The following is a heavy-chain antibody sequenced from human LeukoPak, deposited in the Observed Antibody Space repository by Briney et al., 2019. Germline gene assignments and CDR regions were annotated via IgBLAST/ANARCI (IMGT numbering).Heavy chain of an antibody. D-gene: IGHD2-15*01. CDR3: ARLDGVAATQSAFDI. J-gene: IGHJ3*02. CDR2: IYYSGST. CDR1: GGSFSGYY. V-gene: IGHV4-59*08. Sequence: SETLSLTCAVYGGSFSGYYWSWIRQPPGKGLEWIGYIYYSGSTNYNPSLKSRVTISVDTSKNQFSLKLSSVTAADTAVYYCARLDGVAATQSAFDIWGQGTMVTVSS.